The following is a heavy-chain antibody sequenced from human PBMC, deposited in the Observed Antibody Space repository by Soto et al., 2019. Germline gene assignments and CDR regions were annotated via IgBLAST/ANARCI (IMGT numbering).Heavy chain of an antibody. D-gene: IGHD3-3*01. CDR2: INSDGSST. J-gene: IGHJ3*02. Sequence: GGSLRLSCAASGFTFSSYWMHWVRQAPWKGLVWVSRINSDGSSTSYADSVKGRFTISRDNAKNTLYLQMNSLRAEDTAVYYCARASDDFWSGYYSPAAFDIWGQGTMVTVSS. CDR3: ARASDDFWSGYYSPAAFDI. V-gene: IGHV3-74*01. CDR1: GFTFSSYW.